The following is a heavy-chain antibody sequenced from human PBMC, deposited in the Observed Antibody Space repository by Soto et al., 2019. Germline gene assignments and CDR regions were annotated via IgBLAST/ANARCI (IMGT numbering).Heavy chain of an antibody. V-gene: IGHV1-18*01. CDR3: ARVKGSGYHNWFDP. CDR1: GGTFSSYG. Sequence: VASVKVSCKASGGTFSSYGISWVRQAPGQGLEWMGWISAYNGNTNYAQKLQGRVTMTTDTSTSTAYMELRSLRSDDTAVYYCARVKGSGYHNWFDPWGQGTLVTVSS. D-gene: IGHD3-22*01. CDR2: ISAYNGNT. J-gene: IGHJ5*02.